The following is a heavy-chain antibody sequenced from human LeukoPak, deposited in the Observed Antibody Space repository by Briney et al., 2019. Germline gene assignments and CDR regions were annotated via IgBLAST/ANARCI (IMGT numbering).Heavy chain of an antibody. D-gene: IGHD6-19*01. Sequence: GASVKVSCKASGHSFTGYYMHWVRQAPGQGLEWMGWINPNSGGTNHAQKFQGRVSMTRDTSISTAYMELSRLRSDDTAVYYCAQSSVWDSLKCWRQGTLVTVSS. CDR3: AQSSVWDSLKC. V-gene: IGHV1-2*02. J-gene: IGHJ4*02. CDR1: GHSFTGYY. CDR2: INPNSGGT.